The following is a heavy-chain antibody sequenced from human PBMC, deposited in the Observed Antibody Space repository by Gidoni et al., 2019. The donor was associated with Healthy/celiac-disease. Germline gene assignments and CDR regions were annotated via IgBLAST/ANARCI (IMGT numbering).Heavy chain of an antibody. Sequence: QLQLQESGPGLVKPSETLSLTCTVSGCSISSSSYYWGWIRQPPGKGLEWIGSIYYSGSTYYNPSLKSRVTISVDTSKNQFSLKLSSVTAADTAVYYCARDPTQYYYDSSGYYYVPNSFDYWGQGTLVTVSS. CDR2: IYYSGST. J-gene: IGHJ4*02. CDR3: ARDPTQYYYDSSGYYYVPNSFDY. CDR1: GCSISSSSYY. V-gene: IGHV4-39*07. D-gene: IGHD3-22*01.